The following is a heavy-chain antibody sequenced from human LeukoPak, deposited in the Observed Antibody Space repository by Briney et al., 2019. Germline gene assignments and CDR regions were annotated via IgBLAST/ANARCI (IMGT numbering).Heavy chain of an antibody. Sequence: SETLSLTCTVSGGSISSTSYYWGWIRQPPGKGLEWIGNIYYSGSTYYNPSLKSRVTISLDTSKNQFSLNLSSVTATDSAVYYCLAVRGNYYYYYMDVWGKGTTVTVSS. CDR2: IYYSGST. CDR1: GGSISSTSYY. D-gene: IGHD6-19*01. V-gene: IGHV4-39*07. CDR3: LAVRGNYYYYYMDV. J-gene: IGHJ6*03.